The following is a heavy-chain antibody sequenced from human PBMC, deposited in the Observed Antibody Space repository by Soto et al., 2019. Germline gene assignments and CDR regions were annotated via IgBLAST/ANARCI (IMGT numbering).Heavy chain of an antibody. D-gene: IGHD6-19*01. CDR2: IWYDGSNK. Sequence: GGSLRLSCAASGFTFSSYGMHWVRQAPGKGLEWVAVIWYDGSNKYYADSVKGRFTISRDNSKNTLYLQMNSLRAEDTAVYYCARGWIAVADYYYYGMDVWGQGTTVTVSS. J-gene: IGHJ6*02. CDR1: GFTFSSYG. CDR3: ARGWIAVADYYYYGMDV. V-gene: IGHV3-33*01.